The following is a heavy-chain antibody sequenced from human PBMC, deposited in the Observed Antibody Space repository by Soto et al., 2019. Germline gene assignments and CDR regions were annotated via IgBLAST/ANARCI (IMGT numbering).Heavy chain of an antibody. J-gene: IGHJ6*02. CDR1: GYTFTTYF. CDR3: ARGSYGSNVFIMDV. V-gene: IGHV1-46*01. CDR2: INPTGGDT. D-gene: IGHD6-13*01. Sequence: ASVKVSCKASGYTFTTYFMHWVRQAPGQGFEWMGRINPTGGDTAYAKKFQDRITVSRDTSTSTVYIELGSLTSKDTAVYYCARGSYGSNVFIMDVWGQGTTVTVSS.